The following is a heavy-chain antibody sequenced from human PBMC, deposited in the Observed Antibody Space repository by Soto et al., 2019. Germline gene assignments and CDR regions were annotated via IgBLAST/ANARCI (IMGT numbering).Heavy chain of an antibody. J-gene: IGHJ4*02. D-gene: IGHD3-3*01. CDR3: ARGTFGVVKD. V-gene: IGHV4-59*01. CDR1: GGSISSYY. CDR2: MYYSGST. Sequence: QVQLQESGPGLVKPSETLSLTCTVSGGSISSYYWSWIRQPPGKGLEWIGYMYYSGSTNYYPSLKSRVTISIDTSRNQFSLKLSSVTAADTAVYYCARGTFGVVKDWGQGTLVTVSS.